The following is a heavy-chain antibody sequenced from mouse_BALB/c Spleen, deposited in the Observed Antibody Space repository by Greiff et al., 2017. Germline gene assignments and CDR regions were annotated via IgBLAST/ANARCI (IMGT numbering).Heavy chain of an antibody. J-gene: IGHJ3*01. CDR1: GFTFSSYG. CDR3: ARVDYYGYPFAY. D-gene: IGHD1-2*01. CDR2: INSNGGST. Sequence: EVHLVESGGGLVQPGGSLKLSCAASGFTFSSYGMSWVRQTPDKRLELVATINSNGGSTYYPDSVKGRFTISRDNAKNTLYLQMSSLKSEDTAMYYCARVDYYGYPFAYWGQGTLVTVSA. V-gene: IGHV5-6-3*01.